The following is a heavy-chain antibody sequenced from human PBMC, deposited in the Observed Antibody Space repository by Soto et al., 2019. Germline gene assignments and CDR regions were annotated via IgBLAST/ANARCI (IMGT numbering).Heavy chain of an antibody. CDR1: GFTFSSYA. CDR3: VKEEGASPGHNAFDI. J-gene: IGHJ3*02. Sequence: GGSLRLSCSASGFTFSSYAMHWVRQAPGKGLEYVSAISSNGGSTYYADSVKGRFTISTDNSKNTLYLQMSSLRAEDKAVYYCVKEEGASPGHNAFDIWGQGTMVTVSS. CDR2: ISSNGGST. V-gene: IGHV3-64D*08. D-gene: IGHD1-26*01.